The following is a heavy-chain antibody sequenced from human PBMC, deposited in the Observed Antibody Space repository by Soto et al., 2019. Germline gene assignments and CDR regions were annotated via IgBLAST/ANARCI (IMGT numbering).Heavy chain of an antibody. V-gene: IGHV4-4*07. CDR2: VYSSGTT. J-gene: IGHJ4*02. D-gene: IGHD2-21*01. CDR1: GGSINSYW. Sequence: PSEPLSLPCTVSGGSINSYWWSWIRQHAGKGLEWIGRVYSSGTTDYNPSLNSRATMSVETSKNQFSLKLSSVTAADTAVYYCARDIASYAYGEGYWGQGIQVTGSS. CDR3: ARDIASYAYGEGY.